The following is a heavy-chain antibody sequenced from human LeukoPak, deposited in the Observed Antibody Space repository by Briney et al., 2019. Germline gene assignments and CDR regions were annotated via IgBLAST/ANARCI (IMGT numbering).Heavy chain of an antibody. D-gene: IGHD6-13*01. CDR3: ARTATSGYSSSRDDY. Sequence: PSDTLSLTCTVSSGSISSSSYYWGWIRQPPGKGLEWIGSIYYSGSTYYNPSLKSRVTISVDTSKNQFSLKLSSVTAADTAVYYCARTATSGYSSSRDDYWGQGTLVTVSS. CDR2: IYYSGST. CDR1: SGSISSSSYY. J-gene: IGHJ4*02. V-gene: IGHV4-39*01.